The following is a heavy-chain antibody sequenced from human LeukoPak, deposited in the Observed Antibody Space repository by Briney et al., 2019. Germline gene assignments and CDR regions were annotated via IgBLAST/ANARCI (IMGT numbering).Heavy chain of an antibody. D-gene: IGHD7-27*01. CDR2: IIPILGIA. CDR3: ARAGPGFFDY. J-gene: IGHJ4*02. CDR1: GYTFTGYY. V-gene: IGHV1-69*04. Sequence: EASVKVSCKASGYTFTGYYMHWVRQAPGQGLEWMGRIIPILGIANYAQKFQGRVTITADKSTSTAYMELSSLRSEDTAVYYCARAGPGFFDYWGQGTLVTVSS.